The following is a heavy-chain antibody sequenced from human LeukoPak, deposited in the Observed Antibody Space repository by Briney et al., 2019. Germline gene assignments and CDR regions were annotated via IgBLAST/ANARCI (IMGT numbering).Heavy chain of an antibody. CDR2: IYYSGST. D-gene: IGHD6-19*01. V-gene: IGHV4-59*01. CDR1: GGSISRYY. J-gene: IGHJ4*02. Sequence: GSGPTLVKPSETLSLTCTVSGGSISRYYWSWIRQPPGKGLEWIGYIYYSGSTNYNPSLKSRVTISVDTSKNQFSLKLNSVTAADTAVYYCARGPVAGNFDYWGQGTLVTVSS. CDR3: ARGPVAGNFDY.